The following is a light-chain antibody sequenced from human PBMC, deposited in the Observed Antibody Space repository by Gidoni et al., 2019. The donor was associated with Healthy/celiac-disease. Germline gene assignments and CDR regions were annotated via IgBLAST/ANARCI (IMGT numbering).Light chain of an antibody. Sequence: DVVMTQSPLSLPVTLGQPASISCRSSQSLVYSEGNTYLNWFQQRPGQSPRRLIYKVSNRDSGVPDRFTGSGSGTDFILKISRVEAEDVGVYYCMQGRHWPLTFGGGTKVEIK. J-gene: IGKJ4*01. CDR1: QSLVYSEGNTY. CDR3: MQGRHWPLT. CDR2: KVS. V-gene: IGKV2-30*01.